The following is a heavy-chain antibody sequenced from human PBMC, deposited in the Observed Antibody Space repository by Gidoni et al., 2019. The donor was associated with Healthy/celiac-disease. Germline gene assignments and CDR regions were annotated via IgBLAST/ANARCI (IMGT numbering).Heavy chain of an antibody. Sequence: EVQLLASGGGLVQPGGSLRLSCAASGFTFSSYAMSWVRQAPGKGLEWVSAISGSGGSTYYADSVKGRFTISRDNSKNTLYLQMNSLRAEDTAVYYCARGEYTAMVTYYYYYYMDVWGKGTTVTVSS. D-gene: IGHD5-18*01. V-gene: IGHV3-23*01. J-gene: IGHJ6*03. CDR1: GFTFSSYA. CDR2: ISGSGGST. CDR3: ARGEYTAMVTYYYYYYMDV.